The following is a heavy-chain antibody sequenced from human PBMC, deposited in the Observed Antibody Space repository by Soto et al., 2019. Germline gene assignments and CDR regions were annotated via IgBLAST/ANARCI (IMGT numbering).Heavy chain of an antibody. D-gene: IGHD1-26*01. Sequence: ASVKVSCKASGYTFTSYGISWVRQAPGQGLEWMGWISAYNGNTNYAQKLQGRVTMTTDTSTSTAYMELRSLRSDDTAVYYCAREIVGATYAGSDAFDIWGQGTMVTVSS. CDR1: GYTFTSYG. J-gene: IGHJ3*02. CDR2: ISAYNGNT. V-gene: IGHV1-18*01. CDR3: AREIVGATYAGSDAFDI.